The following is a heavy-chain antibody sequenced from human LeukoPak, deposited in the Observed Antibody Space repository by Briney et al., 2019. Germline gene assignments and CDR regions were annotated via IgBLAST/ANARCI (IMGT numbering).Heavy chain of an antibody. Sequence: GGSLRLSCAASGFTFSSYAMSWVRQAPGKGLEWVSAISGSGGSTYYADSVKGRFTISRDNSKNTLYLQMNSLRAEDTAVYYCAKDLRVRLEWIQGGDDYWGQGTLVTVSS. CDR1: GFTFSSYA. CDR3: AKDLRVRLEWIQGGDDY. J-gene: IGHJ4*02. CDR2: ISGSGGST. V-gene: IGHV3-23*01. D-gene: IGHD5-18*01.